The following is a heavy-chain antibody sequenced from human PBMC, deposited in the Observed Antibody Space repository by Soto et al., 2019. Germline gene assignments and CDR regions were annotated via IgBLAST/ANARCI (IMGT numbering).Heavy chain of an antibody. CDR1: GFTLSVYS. V-gene: IGHV3-21*01. J-gene: IGHJ4*02. CDR3: ARDIGVALATLTLDF. Sequence: GGSLRLSCVASGFTLSVYSMNWVRQAPGKGLEWVADITTSSSFRFYADSVKGRFTISRDDAKNSIYLQMNSLRAEDTGVYYCARDIGVALATLTLDFWGRGTLVTVSS. CDR2: ITTSSSFR. D-gene: IGHD2-15*01.